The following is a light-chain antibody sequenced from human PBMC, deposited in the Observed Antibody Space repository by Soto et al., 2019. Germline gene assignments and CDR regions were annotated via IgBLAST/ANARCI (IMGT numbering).Light chain of an antibody. CDR1: QGISSY. J-gene: IGKJ1*01. CDR3: QQLDTYPRT. Sequence: IQLTQSPPSLSASVGDRFTITCRASQGISSYLAWYQQKPGQAPKLLIYGASTLQSGVPSRFSGSGYGTDFTLTIGSLHPEDLATYYCQQLDTYPRTFGQGTKVEIK. V-gene: IGKV1-9*01. CDR2: GAS.